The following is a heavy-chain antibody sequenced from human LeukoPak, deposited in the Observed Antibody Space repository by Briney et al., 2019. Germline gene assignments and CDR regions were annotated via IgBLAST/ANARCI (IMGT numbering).Heavy chain of an antibody. CDR3: VKDSSSGSYFDY. D-gene: IGHD3-10*01. V-gene: IGHV3-64D*06. Sequence: GGSLRLSCAASGFTFSNCGMHWVRQAPGKGLEYVSAISSNGGSTYYADSVKGRFTISRDNSRNTLHLQMSSLRVEDTAVYYCVKDSSSGSYFDYGGQGTLVTVSS. J-gene: IGHJ4*02. CDR1: GFTFSNCG. CDR2: ISSNGGST.